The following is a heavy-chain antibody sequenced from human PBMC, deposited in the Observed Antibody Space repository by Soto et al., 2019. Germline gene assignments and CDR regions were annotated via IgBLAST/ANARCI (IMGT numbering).Heavy chain of an antibody. J-gene: IGHJ6*02. Sequence: SETPSLTCTVSGGSIISYYLSWIRQPPGKGLEWIGYIYYSGSTNYNPSLKSRVTISVDTSKNQFSLKLSSVTAADTAVYYCARVPAAIAYYYGMDVWGQGTTVTVS. CDR3: ARVPAAIAYYYGMDV. D-gene: IGHD2-2*01. V-gene: IGHV4-59*01. CDR2: IYYSGST. CDR1: GGSIISYY.